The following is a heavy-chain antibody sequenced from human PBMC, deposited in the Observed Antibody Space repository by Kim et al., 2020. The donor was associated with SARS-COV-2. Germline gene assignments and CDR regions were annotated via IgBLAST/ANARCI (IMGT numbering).Heavy chain of an antibody. Sequence: DDKYYSTSLKTRLTISKDTSKNQVVLTMTNMDPVDTATYYCARSFTTVTDYWGQGTLVTVSS. J-gene: IGHJ4*02. CDR2: DDK. V-gene: IGHV2-70*01. CDR3: ARSFTTVTDY. D-gene: IGHD4-17*01.